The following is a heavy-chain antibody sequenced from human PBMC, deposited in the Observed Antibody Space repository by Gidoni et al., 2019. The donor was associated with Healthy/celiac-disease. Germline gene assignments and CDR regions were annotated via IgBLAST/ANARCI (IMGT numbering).Heavy chain of an antibody. Sequence: EVQLVESGGGLVQPGRSLRLSCAASGFTFDDYAMHWVRQAPGKGLEWVSGISWNSGSIGYADSVKGRFTISRDNAKNSLYLQMNSLRAEDTALYYCAKDEPRDDLVRGVIITSYGMDVWGQGTTVTVSS. D-gene: IGHD3-10*01. CDR2: ISWNSGSI. V-gene: IGHV3-9*01. J-gene: IGHJ6*02. CDR1: GFTFDDYA. CDR3: AKDEPRDDLVRGVIITSYGMDV.